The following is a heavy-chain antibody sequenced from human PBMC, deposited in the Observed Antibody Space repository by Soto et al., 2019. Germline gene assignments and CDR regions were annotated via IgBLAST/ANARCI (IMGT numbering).Heavy chain of an antibody. J-gene: IGHJ6*02. CDR3: ARHQRSIHYYYYYGMEV. CDR2: IYPGDSDT. V-gene: IGHV5-51*01. CDR1: GYSFTSYV. Sequence: PXESLKISRKGSGYSFTSYVVVWVRQMPGKGLEWMGIIYPGDSDTRYSPSFQGQVTISADKSISTAYLQWSSLKASDTAMYYCARHQRSIHYYYYYGMEVWGQGTTVTV.